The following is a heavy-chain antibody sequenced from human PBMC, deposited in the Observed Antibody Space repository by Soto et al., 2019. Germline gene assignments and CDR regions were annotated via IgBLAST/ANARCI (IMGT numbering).Heavy chain of an antibody. D-gene: IGHD3-16*01. Sequence: QVQLVQSGAEVKKPGSSVKVSCKASGGTFSSYAISWVRQAPGQGLEWMGGIIPIFGTANYAQKFQGRVTITADESTSTAYMELSSLRSDDTAVYYCARELRLGELPQPFDYWGQGTLVTVSS. J-gene: IGHJ4*02. CDR2: IIPIFGTA. V-gene: IGHV1-69*01. CDR3: ARELRLGELPQPFDY. CDR1: GGTFSSYA.